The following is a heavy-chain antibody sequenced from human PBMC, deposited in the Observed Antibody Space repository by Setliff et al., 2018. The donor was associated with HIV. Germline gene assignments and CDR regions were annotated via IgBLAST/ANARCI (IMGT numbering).Heavy chain of an antibody. V-gene: IGHV1-69*05. CDR3: ASSAGAVPTTAPYGDYYYYFYMDV. Sequence: GASVKVSCKASGGIFSRFAFSWVRQAPGQGLEWMGGIIPIFGTPNYAQKFQGRVTITTDESTNTVDMELYSLTSEDTAIYYCASSAGAVPTTAPYGDYYYYFYMDVWGKGTTVTVSS. D-gene: IGHD1-1*01. CDR2: IIPIFGTP. CDR1: GGIFSRFA. J-gene: IGHJ6*03.